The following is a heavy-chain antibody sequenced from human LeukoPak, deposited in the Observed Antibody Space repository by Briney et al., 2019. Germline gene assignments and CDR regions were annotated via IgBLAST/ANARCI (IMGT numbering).Heavy chain of an antibody. CDR1: GGSFSGYY. CDR2: INHSGST. V-gene: IGHV4-34*01. D-gene: IGHD3-9*01. Sequence: PSETLSLTCAVYGGSFSGYYWSWIRQPPGKGLEWIGEINHSGSTNYNPSPKSRVTISVDTSKNQFSLKLSSVTAADTAVYYCARGRPSDILTGYFTPFDYWGQGTLVTVSS. CDR3: ARGRPSDILTGYFTPFDY. J-gene: IGHJ4*02.